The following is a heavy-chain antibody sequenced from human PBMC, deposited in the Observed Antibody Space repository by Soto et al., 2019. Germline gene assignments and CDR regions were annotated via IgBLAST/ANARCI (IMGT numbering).Heavy chain of an antibody. CDR1: GYTFTGYY. V-gene: IGHV1-2*02. D-gene: IGHD5-18*01. J-gene: IGHJ6*02. Sequence: ASVKVSCKASGYTFTGYYMHWVRQAPGQGLEWMGWINPNSGGTNYAQKFQGRVTMTRDTSISTAYMELSRLRSGDTAVYYCARGVRPRGYSYGNYGMDVWGQGTTVTVSS. CDR3: ARGVRPRGYSYGNYGMDV. CDR2: INPNSGGT.